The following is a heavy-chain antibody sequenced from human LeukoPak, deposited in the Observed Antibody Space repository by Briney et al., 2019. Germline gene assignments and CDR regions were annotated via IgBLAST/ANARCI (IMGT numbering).Heavy chain of an antibody. J-gene: IGHJ6*02. V-gene: IGHV4-34*01. CDR2: INHSGST. Sequence: SETLSLTCAVYGGSFSGYYWSWIRQPPGKGLEWIGEINHSGSTNYNPSLKSRVTISVDTSKNQFSLKLSSVTAADTAVYYCARVRRDYGRQAEYYYYGMDVWGQGTTVIVSS. CDR3: ARVRRDYGRQAEYYYYGMDV. CDR1: GGSFSGYY. D-gene: IGHD4-17*01.